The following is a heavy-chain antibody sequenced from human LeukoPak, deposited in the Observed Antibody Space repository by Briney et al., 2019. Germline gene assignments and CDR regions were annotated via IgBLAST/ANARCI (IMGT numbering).Heavy chain of an antibody. CDR3: ATCNGDCYFNF. D-gene: IGHD2-21*02. CDR2: VKSKAVGETT. Sequence: GGSLSLSRAASGFTFSNAWMNWVRQAPGKGLEWVARVKSKAVGETTSYVAPVKGRFSILRDDSRDMVYLQMNSLEAEDTAVYYCATCNGDCYFNFWGKRPMVISSS. V-gene: IGHV3-15*01. CDR1: GFTFSNAW. J-gene: IGHJ4*02.